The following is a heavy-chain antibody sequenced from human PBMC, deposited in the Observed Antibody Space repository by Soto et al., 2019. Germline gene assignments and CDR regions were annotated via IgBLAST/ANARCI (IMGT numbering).Heavy chain of an antibody. CDR1: GFIFNAYA. CDR3: ARVASDYINSADH. J-gene: IGHJ4*02. Sequence: EVQLLESGGGLVQPGGSLRHSCAASGFIFNAYAMTWVRQAPGKGLEWVSAIGGSGGNTYYAASVKGRFTISRDNSKDTVDLEMNRLRVDDTAVYFCARVASDYINSADHWGQGILVTVSS. V-gene: IGHV3-23*01. CDR2: IGGSGGNT. D-gene: IGHD4-4*01.